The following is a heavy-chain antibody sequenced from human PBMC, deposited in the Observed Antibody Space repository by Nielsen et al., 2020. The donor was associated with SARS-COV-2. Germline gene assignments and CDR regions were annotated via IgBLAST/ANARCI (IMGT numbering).Heavy chain of an antibody. CDR1: GGSISSYY. J-gene: IGHJ3*02. CDR2: IYYSGST. Sequence: SETLSLTCTVSGGSISSYYWSWIRQPPGKGLEWIGYIYYSGSTNYNPSLKSRVTISVDTSKNQFSLKLSSVTAADTAVYYCARHYDILWAFDIWGQGTMVTVSS. D-gene: IGHD3-9*01. V-gene: IGHV4-59*08. CDR3: ARHYDILWAFDI.